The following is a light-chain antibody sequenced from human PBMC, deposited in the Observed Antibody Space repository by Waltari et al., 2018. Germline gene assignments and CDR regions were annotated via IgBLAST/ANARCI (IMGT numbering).Light chain of an antibody. CDR2: GTS. CDR3: QSYDTSLSVV. Sequence: QSVLTPPPSVSGAPGQRVSIPCTGSRSNPGAGYDFPWYQQHPGKAPKLLIYGTSTRPPGVPDRFFGSQSGTSASLAITALQAEDEAEYYCQSYDTSLSVVFGGGTKLTVL. CDR1: RSNPGAGYD. V-gene: IGLV1-40*01. J-gene: IGLJ2*01.